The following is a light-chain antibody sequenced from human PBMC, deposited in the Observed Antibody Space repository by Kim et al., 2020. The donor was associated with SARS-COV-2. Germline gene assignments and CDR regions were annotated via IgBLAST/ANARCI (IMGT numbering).Light chain of an antibody. Sequence: DIQMTQSPSSLSASVGDRVTVTCRASQGISNSLAWYQRKPGKVPKLLIYAASTLQSGVPSRFSGSGSGTDFTLTISSLQPEDVATYYCQHYNSPPRTFGQGTKVDIK. J-gene: IGKJ1*01. V-gene: IGKV1-27*01. CDR3: QHYNSPPRT. CDR2: AAS. CDR1: QGISNS.